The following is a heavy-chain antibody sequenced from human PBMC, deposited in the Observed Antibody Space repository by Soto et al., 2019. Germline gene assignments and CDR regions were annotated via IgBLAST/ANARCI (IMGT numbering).Heavy chain of an antibody. J-gene: IGHJ3*02. V-gene: IGHV1-8*01. D-gene: IGHD3-9*01. CDR2: MNPNSGNT. CDR1: GYTFTSYD. CDR3: AVTHYDILTGYPAAFDI. Sequence: QVQLVQSGAEVKKPGASVKVSCKASGYTFTSYDINWVRQATGQGLEWMGWMNPNSGNTGYAQKFQGRVTMTRNTAISTAYLELSSQRPEDTAVYYCAVTHYDILTGYPAAFDIWGQGTMVTVSS.